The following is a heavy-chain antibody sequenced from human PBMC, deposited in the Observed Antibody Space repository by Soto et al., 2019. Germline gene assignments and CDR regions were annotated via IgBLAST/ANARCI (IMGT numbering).Heavy chain of an antibody. V-gene: IGHV4-30-2*01. Sequence: PSETLSLTCAVSGGSISSGWYSWHWIRQPPGKGLEWIAYIYHSGSTNYNPSLKSRVTISVDTSKNQFSLKLSSVTAADTAVYYCARGNYYDSSGYFDYWGQGTLVSVSS. D-gene: IGHD3-22*01. J-gene: IGHJ4*02. CDR1: GGSISSGWYS. CDR2: IYHSGST. CDR3: ARGNYYDSSGYFDY.